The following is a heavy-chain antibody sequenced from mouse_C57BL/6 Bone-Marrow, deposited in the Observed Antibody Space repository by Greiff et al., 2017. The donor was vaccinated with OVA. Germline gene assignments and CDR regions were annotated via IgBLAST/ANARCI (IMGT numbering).Heavy chain of an antibody. Sequence: VKLQESGPELVKPGASVKISCKASGYTFTDYYINWVKQRPGQGLEWIGWIFPGSGSTYYNEKFKGKVTLTVDKSSSTAYMLLSSLTSEDSAVYFCARGVYSNYFYYYAMDYWGQGTSVTVSS. J-gene: IGHJ4*01. CDR2: IFPGSGST. V-gene: IGHV1-75*01. CDR3: ARGVYSNYFYYYAMDY. CDR1: GYTFTDYY. D-gene: IGHD2-5*01.